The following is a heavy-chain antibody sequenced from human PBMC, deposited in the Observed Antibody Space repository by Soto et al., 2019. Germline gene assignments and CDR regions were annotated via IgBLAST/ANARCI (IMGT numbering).Heavy chain of an antibody. D-gene: IGHD6-13*01. Sequence: QVQLVESGGGVVQPGRSLRLSCVASGVSFSTYGMHWVRQAPGKGLVWVASIWHDGSYKFHADAVKGRFAISRDNSKNSLYLQMTSLRVEDTAMYYCATEGGVGCGSSWGDFWGQGTVVTVSS. J-gene: IGHJ4*02. CDR2: IWHDGSYK. CDR1: GVSFSTYG. V-gene: IGHV3-33*01. CDR3: ATEGGVGCGSSWGDF.